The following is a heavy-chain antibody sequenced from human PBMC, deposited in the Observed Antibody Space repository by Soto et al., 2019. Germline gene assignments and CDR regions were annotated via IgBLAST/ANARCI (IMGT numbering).Heavy chain of an antibody. CDR3: ARSFGQWGWFDP. V-gene: IGHV4-30-2*01. CDR1: GGSISSGGYS. Sequence: PSETLSLTCAVSGGSISSGGYSWSWIRQPPGKGLEWIGYIYHSGSTYYNPSLKSRVTISVDRSKNQFSLKLSSVTAADTAVYYCARSFGQWGWFDPWGQGTLVTVSS. D-gene: IGHD3-10*01. J-gene: IGHJ5*02. CDR2: IYHSGST.